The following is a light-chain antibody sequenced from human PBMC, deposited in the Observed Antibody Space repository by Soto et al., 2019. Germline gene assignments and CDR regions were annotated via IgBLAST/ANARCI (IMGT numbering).Light chain of an antibody. CDR3: PEYNSEPYT. CDR2: AAS. J-gene: IGKJ2*01. V-gene: IGKV1-27*01. CDR1: QGISNY. Sequence: DIQMTQSPSSLSASVGDRVTITCRASQGISNYLAWYQQKPGKVPKLLIYAASTLQSGVPSRFSGSGSGTDLTLTTSSLETEDVEAYDGPEYNSEPYT.